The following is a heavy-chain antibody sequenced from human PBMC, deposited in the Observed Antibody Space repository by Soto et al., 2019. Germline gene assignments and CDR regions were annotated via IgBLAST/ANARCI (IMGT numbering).Heavy chain of an antibody. V-gene: IGHV3-30-3*01. J-gene: IGHJ4*02. Sequence: PGGSLRLSCAASGFTFDTYAMHWVRQAPGKGLEWVAVISYDGSNQFYAGSVKGRFTVSRDNSKNTLYLHVNSLRNDDTAVYYCTRGPLTDFFDYWGQGALVTVSS. CDR3: TRGPLTDFFDY. CDR1: GFTFDTYA. CDR2: ISYDGSNQ.